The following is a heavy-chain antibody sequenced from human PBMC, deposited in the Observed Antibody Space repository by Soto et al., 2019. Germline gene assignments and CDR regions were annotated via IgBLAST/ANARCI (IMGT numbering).Heavy chain of an antibody. CDR3: VKGSSCLSY. V-gene: IGHV3-23*01. Sequence: GGSLRLSCLASAFTFSSYAMTWVRQAPGKGLERVSTIRPAGSATYYADSVKGRFTISRDNSNNTLYLQMNSLIAEHPAVYYCVKGSSCLSYWGQGTLVAFS. CDR2: IRPAGSAT. J-gene: IGHJ4*02. CDR1: AFTFSSYA.